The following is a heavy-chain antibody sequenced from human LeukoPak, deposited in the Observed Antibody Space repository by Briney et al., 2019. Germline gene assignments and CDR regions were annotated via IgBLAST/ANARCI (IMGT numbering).Heavy chain of an antibody. J-gene: IGHJ4*02. V-gene: IGHV3-21*01. CDR1: GFTFSSYS. D-gene: IGHD2-2*01. CDR3: ARNTFCSSSNCQTALDY. Sequence: GGSLRLSCAASGFTFSSYSINWVRQAPGKGLEWVSSISSTSTYMYYADSVKGRFTISRDNAKNSLFLQMNSLRAEDTAVYYCARNTFCSSSNCQTALDYWGQGTLVTVSS. CDR2: ISSTSTYM.